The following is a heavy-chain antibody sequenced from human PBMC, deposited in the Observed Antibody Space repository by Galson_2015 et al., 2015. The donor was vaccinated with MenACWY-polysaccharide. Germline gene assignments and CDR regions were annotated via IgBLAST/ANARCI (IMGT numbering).Heavy chain of an antibody. CDR2: IRSKANSYAT. D-gene: IGHD2-21*01. Sequence: SLRLSCAASGFTFSSSAMHWVRQASGKGLEWVGRIRSKANSYATAYAASVKGRFTISRDDSKNTAYLQMNSLKTEDTAVYYCTTRYCGGDCSYYFDYWGQGTLVTVSS. J-gene: IGHJ4*02. V-gene: IGHV3-73*01. CDR3: TTRYCGGDCSYYFDY. CDR1: GFTFSSSA.